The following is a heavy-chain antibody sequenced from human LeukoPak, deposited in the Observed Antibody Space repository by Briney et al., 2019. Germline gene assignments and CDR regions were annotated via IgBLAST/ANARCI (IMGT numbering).Heavy chain of an antibody. CDR1: GFTFSSYG. Sequence: GGSLRLSCSASGFTFSSYGMSWVRQAPGKGLEWVSAVSDNGRDTYYADSVKGRFTISKDNSKNTLLLQMNSLRAEDTAVYYCAKRVPYSSSSVYFDSWGQGTLVTVSS. J-gene: IGHJ4*02. CDR3: AKRVPYSSSSVYFDS. D-gene: IGHD6-6*01. CDR2: VSDNGRDT. V-gene: IGHV3-23*01.